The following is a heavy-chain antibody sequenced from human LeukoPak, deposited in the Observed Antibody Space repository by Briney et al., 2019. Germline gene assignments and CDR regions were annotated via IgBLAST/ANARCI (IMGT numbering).Heavy chain of an antibody. CDR2: FDPEDGET. J-gene: IGHJ5*02. Sequence: ASVKVSRKVSGYTLTELSMHWVRQAPGKGLEWMGGFDPEDGETIYAQKFQGRVTMTEDTSTDTAYMDLSSLRSEDTAVYYCVKPAHARGGPWFDPWGQGTLVTVSS. D-gene: IGHD1-14*01. CDR3: VKPAHARGGPWFDP. V-gene: IGHV1-24*01. CDR1: GYTLTELS.